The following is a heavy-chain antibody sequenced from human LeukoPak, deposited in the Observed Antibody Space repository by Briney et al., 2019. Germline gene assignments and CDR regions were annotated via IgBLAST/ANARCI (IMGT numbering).Heavy chain of an antibody. D-gene: IGHD6-13*01. CDR1: GFTFSSYG. J-gene: IGHJ6*02. CDR3: AKEARYSSSWRVMSTYYYCGMDV. CDR2: IRYDGSNK. V-gene: IGHV3-30*02. Sequence: GGSLRLSSAASGFTFSSYGMHWVRQAPGKGLEWVAFIRYDGSNKYYADSVKGRFTISRDNSKNTLYLQMNSLRAEDTAVYYCAKEARYSSSWRVMSTYYYCGMDVWGQGTTVTVSS.